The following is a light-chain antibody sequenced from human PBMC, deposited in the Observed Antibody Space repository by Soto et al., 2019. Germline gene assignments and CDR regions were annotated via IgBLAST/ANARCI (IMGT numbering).Light chain of an antibody. Sequence: DVQMTLSVSTVSASIRERVTITCRASQSITNWLAWYQQKPGKAPKLLIYAASSLQSGVPSRFSGSGSGTDFTLTISSLQPEDFATYYCQQSYSTPWTFGQVTKVDIK. V-gene: IGKV1-39*01. CDR1: QSITNW. CDR2: AAS. J-gene: IGKJ1*01. CDR3: QQSYSTPWT.